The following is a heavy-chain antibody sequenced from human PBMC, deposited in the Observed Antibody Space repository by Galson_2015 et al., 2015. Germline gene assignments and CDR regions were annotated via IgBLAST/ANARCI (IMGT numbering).Heavy chain of an antibody. CDR2: IVVGSGNT. V-gene: IGHV1-58*01. CDR1: GFTFTSSA. D-gene: IGHD3-10*01. CDR3: ARDGVDYGSEGYYGMDV. J-gene: IGHJ6*02. Sequence: SVKVSCKASGFTFTSSAVQWVRQARGQRLEWIGWIVVGSGNTNYAQKFQERVTITRDMSTSTAYMELSSLRSDDTAVYYCARDGVDYGSEGYYGMDVWGQGTTVTVSS.